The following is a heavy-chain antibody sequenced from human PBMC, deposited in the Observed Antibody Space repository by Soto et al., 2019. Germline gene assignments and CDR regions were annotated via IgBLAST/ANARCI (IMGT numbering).Heavy chain of an antibody. CDR1: GFTFSSYG. V-gene: IGHV3-33*01. J-gene: IGHJ3*02. D-gene: IGHD2-2*01. CDR2: IWYDGSNK. Sequence: GGSLRLSCAASGFTFSSYGMHCVRQAPGKGLEWVAVIWYDGSNKYYADSVKGRFTISRDNSKNTLYLQMNSLRAEDTAVYYCAREGAIVVVPAASAFDIWGQGTMVTVSS. CDR3: AREGAIVVVPAASAFDI.